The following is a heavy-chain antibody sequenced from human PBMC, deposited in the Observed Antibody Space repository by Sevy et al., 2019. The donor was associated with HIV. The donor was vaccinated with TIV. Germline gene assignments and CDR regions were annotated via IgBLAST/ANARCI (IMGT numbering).Heavy chain of an antibody. CDR3: VRAIQQAGAS. CDR1: GFMLSSYG. V-gene: IGHV3-7*01. J-gene: IGHJ5*02. CDR2: IKEDGSGK. Sequence: GGSLRLSCAASGFMLSSYGVNWVRQAPGKGLEWVSNIKEDGSGKYYVDSVKGRFTVSRDNAKNSAYLEMNNLRAEDTALYYSVRAIQQAGASWGQGTLVTVSS. D-gene: IGHD1-1*01.